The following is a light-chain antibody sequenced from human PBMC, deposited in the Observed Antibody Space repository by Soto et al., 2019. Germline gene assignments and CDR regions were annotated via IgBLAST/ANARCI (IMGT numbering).Light chain of an antibody. CDR1: YTVGTN. Sequence: IVLTQFAASLSVSPGERATLSCWASYTVGTNLAWYQQKPGQAPRLLIFDASNRATGIPARFSGSGSGTDFSLTISSLEPEDFAVYYCQQRSTWLLTFGGGTKVDI. CDR3: QQRSTWLLT. CDR2: DAS. V-gene: IGKV3-11*01. J-gene: IGKJ4*01.